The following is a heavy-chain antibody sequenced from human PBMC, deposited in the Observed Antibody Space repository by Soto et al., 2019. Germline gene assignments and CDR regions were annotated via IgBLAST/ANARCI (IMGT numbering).Heavy chain of an antibody. CDR2: ISDDSSRT. J-gene: IGHJ5*01. Sequence: EVQLLESGGGLVQPGGSLRLSCAASRFSFSTFEMSWVRQAPGRGLEWVSFISDDSSRTYYADAVKGRFTISRDNSKYTLYLQQNSLTAEDTAVYACVKGGWLDFWGQGTLGTVSS. V-gene: IGHV3-23*01. D-gene: IGHD3-16*01. CDR3: VKGGWLDF. CDR1: RFSFSTFE.